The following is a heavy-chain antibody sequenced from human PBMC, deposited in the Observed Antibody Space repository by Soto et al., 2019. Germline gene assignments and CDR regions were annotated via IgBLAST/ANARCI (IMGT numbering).Heavy chain of an antibody. CDR1: GGTFSSYA. CDR2: IIPIFGTA. D-gene: IGHD6-6*01. V-gene: IGHV1-69*13. Sequence: GASVKVSCKASGGTFSSYAISWVRQAPGQGLEWMGGIIPIFGTANHAQKFQGRVTITADESTSTAYMELSSLRSEDTAVYYCASVSGGSSFPYYYYGMDVWGQGTTVTVSS. CDR3: ASVSGGSSFPYYYYGMDV. J-gene: IGHJ6*02.